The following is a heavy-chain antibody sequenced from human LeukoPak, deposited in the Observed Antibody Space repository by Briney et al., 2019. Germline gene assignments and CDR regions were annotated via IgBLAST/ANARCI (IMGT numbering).Heavy chain of an antibody. CDR2: INPNSGGT. V-gene: IGHV1-2*02. Sequence: ASVKVSCKASGYTFTGYYMHWVRQAPGQGLEWMGWINPNSGGTNYAQKFQGRVTMTRDTSISTAYMELSRLRSDDTAVYYCASMAYCGGNCYIDYWGQGTLVTVSS. CDR1: GYTFTGYY. D-gene: IGHD2-21*02. J-gene: IGHJ4*02. CDR3: ASMAYCGGNCYIDY.